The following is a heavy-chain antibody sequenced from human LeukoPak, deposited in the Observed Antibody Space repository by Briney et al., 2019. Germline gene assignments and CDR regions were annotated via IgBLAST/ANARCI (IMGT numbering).Heavy chain of an antibody. Sequence: GVPLRLSCAASGFTFDDYAMSWVRQAPGKGLEWVSGLNWNGGSTGYADSVKGRFTISRDNAKNSLYLQMNSLRAEDTALYYCARVGPRPIPHYYMDVWGKGTTVTVSS. J-gene: IGHJ6*03. CDR3: ARVGPRPIPHYYMDV. D-gene: IGHD6-6*01. V-gene: IGHV3-20*04. CDR1: GFTFDDYA. CDR2: LNWNGGST.